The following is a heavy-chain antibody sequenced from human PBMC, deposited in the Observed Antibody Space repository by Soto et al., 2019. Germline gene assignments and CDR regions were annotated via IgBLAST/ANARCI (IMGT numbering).Heavy chain of an antibody. J-gene: IGHJ6*04. CDR3: ERERPEYSSSSGYYYGMDA. Sequence: SVKVSCKASGGTFSSYAISWVRQAPGQGLEWMGGIIPIFGTANYAQKFQGRVTITADESTSTAYMELSSRRSEVTAVYYCERERPEYSSSSGYYYGMDAWGK. V-gene: IGHV1-69*13. CDR1: GGTFSSYA. D-gene: IGHD6-6*01. CDR2: IIPIFGTA.